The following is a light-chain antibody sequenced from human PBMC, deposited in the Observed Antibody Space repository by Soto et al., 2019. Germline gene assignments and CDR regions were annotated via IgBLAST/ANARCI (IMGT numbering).Light chain of an antibody. CDR1: SSDVGSYNL. Sequence: QSALTQPASVSGSPGQSITISCTGTSSDVGSYNLVSWYPQHPGKAPKLMIYEGSKRPSGVSNRFSGSKSGNTASLTISGPQAEDEGDDYCCAYAGSSTTVVFGGGTKLAVL. V-gene: IGLV2-23*01. CDR2: EGS. CDR3: CAYAGSSTTVV. J-gene: IGLJ2*01.